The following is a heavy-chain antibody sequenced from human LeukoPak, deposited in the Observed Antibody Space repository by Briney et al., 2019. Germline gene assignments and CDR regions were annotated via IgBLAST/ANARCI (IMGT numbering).Heavy chain of an antibody. CDR2: ISTDGSVT. CDR1: GFTFSTYW. D-gene: IGHD3-10*01. J-gene: IGHJ4*02. Sequence: PGGSLRLSCAASGFTFSTYWMHWVSRAPGKGLVWVSRISTDGSVTSYADSVKGRFTISRDNAKNTMYLQMNSLRAEDTAVYYCARIGGSGSYSGHYFDHWGQGTLVTVSS. V-gene: IGHV3-74*01. CDR3: ARIGGSGSYSGHYFDH.